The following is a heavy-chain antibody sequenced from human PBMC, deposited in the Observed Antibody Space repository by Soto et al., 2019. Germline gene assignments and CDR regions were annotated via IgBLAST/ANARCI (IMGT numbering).Heavy chain of an antibody. CDR3: ARGRATLDY. Sequence: EASVNVSCKASGYTFTGYYMHWVRQAPGQGLEWMGWINPNSGGTNYAQKFQGWVTMTRDTSISTAYMELSRLRSDDTAVYYCARGRATLDYWGQGTLVTVSS. J-gene: IGHJ4*02. CDR2: INPNSGGT. V-gene: IGHV1-2*04. CDR1: GYTFTGYY.